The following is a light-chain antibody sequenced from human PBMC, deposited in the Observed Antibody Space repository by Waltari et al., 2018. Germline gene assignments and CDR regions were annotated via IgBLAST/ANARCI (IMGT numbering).Light chain of an antibody. CDR1: SSDIGFYYH. Sequence: QSALTQPASVSGSPGQSITISCTGTSSDIGFYYHVSWYQQHPGKAPKLMIYDVRQRPSGVSRRFSGSKSGSTASLTISVLQAEDEADYYCNSYAGSSSWVFGGGTKLTVL. CDR3: NSYAGSSSWV. CDR2: DVR. V-gene: IGLV2-14*03. J-gene: IGLJ3*02.